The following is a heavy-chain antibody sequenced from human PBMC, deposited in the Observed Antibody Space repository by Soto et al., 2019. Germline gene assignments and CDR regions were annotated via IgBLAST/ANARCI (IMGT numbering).Heavy chain of an antibody. CDR1: GGTFSSYA. CDR3: ARLVHPDFWSGYPIHDAFDI. J-gene: IGHJ3*02. D-gene: IGHD3-3*01. Sequence: GASVKVSCKASGGTFSSYAISWVRQAPGQGLEWMGGIIPIFGTANYAQKFQGRVTITADESTSTAYMELSSPRSEDTAVYYCARLVHPDFWSGYPIHDAFDIWGQGTMVTVSS. CDR2: IIPIFGTA. V-gene: IGHV1-69*13.